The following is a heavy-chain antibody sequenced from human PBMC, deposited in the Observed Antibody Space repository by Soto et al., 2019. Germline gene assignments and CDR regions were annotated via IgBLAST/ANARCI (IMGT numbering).Heavy chain of an antibody. CDR2: ISYDGSNK. CDR3: ARDSQDILTVYYSLYFYCMDV. Sequence: GGSLRLSCAASGFTFSSYAMHWVRQAPGKGLERVAVISYDGSNKYYADSMKGRFTISRDNSKNTLYLQMNRLRAEDTAVFYCARDSQDILTVYYSLYFYCMDVWGQVTSVTVSS. D-gene: IGHD3-9*01. CDR1: GFTFSSYA. V-gene: IGHV3-30-3*01. J-gene: IGHJ6*02.